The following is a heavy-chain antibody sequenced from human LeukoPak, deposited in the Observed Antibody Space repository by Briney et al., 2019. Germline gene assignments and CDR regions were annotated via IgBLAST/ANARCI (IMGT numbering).Heavy chain of an antibody. V-gene: IGHV3-21*01. CDR3: AREGDSGSAYFDL. Sequence: GGSLRLSCAASGFTFSSYSMNWVRQAPGKGLEWVSSISSSSSYIYYADSVKGRFTISRDNAKNSLYLQMNSLRAEDTAVYYCAREGDSGSAYFDLWGRGTLVTVSS. CDR1: GFTFSSYS. D-gene: IGHD1-26*01. CDR2: ISSSSSYI. J-gene: IGHJ2*01.